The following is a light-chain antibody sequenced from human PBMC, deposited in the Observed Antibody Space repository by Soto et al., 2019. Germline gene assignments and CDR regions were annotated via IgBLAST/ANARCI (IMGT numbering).Light chain of an antibody. J-gene: IGKJ4*01. Sequence: DIQMTQSPSSLSASVGDRVTITCRTSQSISSYLNWYQQKPGKAPKLLIYAASNLQSGVPSRFSGSGSGTDFTLTIISLQPEDFATYYCQESYLFGGGTKVEIK. CDR2: AAS. V-gene: IGKV1-39*01. CDR1: QSISSY. CDR3: QESYL.